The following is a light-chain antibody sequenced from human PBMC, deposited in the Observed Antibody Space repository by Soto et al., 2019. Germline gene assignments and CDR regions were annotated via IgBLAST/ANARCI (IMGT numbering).Light chain of an antibody. J-gene: IGKJ5*01. CDR3: QQYNNWPPIT. CDR1: QSVSIN. CDR2: GAS. V-gene: IGKV3D-15*01. Sequence: EIVMTQSAATLPVSPGERATLSSRPSQSVSINLAWYQQKPVQAPRLIXFGASTRATGIPGRFSGSGSGTELTLTISSLQSADFAVYYCQQYNNWPPITFGQGTRLEI.